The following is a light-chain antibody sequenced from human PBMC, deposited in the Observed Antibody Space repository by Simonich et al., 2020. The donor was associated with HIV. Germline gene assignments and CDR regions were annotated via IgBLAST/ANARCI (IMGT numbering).Light chain of an antibody. V-gene: IGKV2-28*01. CDR1: QSLLDSDDGNSY. CDR2: LGS. J-gene: IGKJ1*01. Sequence: VTPGEPASISCRSSQSLLDSDDGNSYVDWYLQKPGQSPQLLIYLGSNRASGVPDRFSGSGSGTDFTLKISRVEAEDVGVYYCMQALQTPRTFGQGTKVEIK. CDR3: MQALQTPRT.